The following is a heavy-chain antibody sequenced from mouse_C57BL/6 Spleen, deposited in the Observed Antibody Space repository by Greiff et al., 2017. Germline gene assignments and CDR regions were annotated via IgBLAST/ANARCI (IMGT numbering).Heavy chain of an antibody. CDR2: ISDGGSYT. CDR3: ATGVTKTWFAY. CDR1: GFTFSSYA. D-gene: IGHD2-2*01. Sequence: EVQVVESGGGLVKPGGSLKLSCAASGFTFSSYAMSWVRQTPEERLEWVATISDGGSYTYYPDNVKGRSTISRDNAKNNLYLQMSHLKSEDTAMYCCATGVTKTWFAYWGQGTLVTVSA. V-gene: IGHV5-4*01. J-gene: IGHJ3*01.